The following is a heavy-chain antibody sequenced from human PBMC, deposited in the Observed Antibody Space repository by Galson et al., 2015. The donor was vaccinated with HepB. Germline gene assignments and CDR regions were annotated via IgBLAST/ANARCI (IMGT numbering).Heavy chain of an antibody. D-gene: IGHD2/OR15-2a*01. CDR3: ARRRFVSSTTYNFDY. J-gene: IGHJ4*02. V-gene: IGHV5-51*03. CDR1: GYYFPTWW. CDR2: IFPDDSDT. Sequence: QSGAEVKKSGESLKISCKGSGYYFPTWWIGWVRQRPGKGLEWMGIIFPDDSDTRYSPSFQGQVTMSADRSINTAYLQWSSLKASGTAMYYCARRRFVSSTTYNFDYWGPGTLVAVSS.